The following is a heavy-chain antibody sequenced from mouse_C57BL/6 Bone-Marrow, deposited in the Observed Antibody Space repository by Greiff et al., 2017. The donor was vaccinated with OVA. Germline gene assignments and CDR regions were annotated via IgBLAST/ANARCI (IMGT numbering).Heavy chain of an antibody. CDR1: GYTFTSYC. J-gene: IGHJ2*01. D-gene: IGHD1-1*01. CDR2: IYPSDSET. CDR3: ARGNYGTGDY. V-gene: IGHV1-61*01. Sequence: QVQLQQPGAELVRPGSSVKLSCKASGYTFTSYCMDWVKQRPGQGLEWIGNIYPSDSETHYNQKFKDKATLTVDKSSSTAYMQLSSLTSEDSAVYYCARGNYGTGDYWGQGTTLTVSS.